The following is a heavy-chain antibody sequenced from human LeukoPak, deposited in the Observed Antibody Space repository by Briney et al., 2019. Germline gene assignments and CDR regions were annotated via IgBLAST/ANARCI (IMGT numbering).Heavy chain of an antibody. V-gene: IGHV1-8*01. CDR1: GYTFTSYE. Sequence: ASVKVSCKASGYTFTSYETNWVRQATGQGLEWMGGMNPNSGNTGYAQKFQGRLTMTRDTSISTAYMELSSLRSEDTAVYYCARGINGMDVWGQGTTVTVSS. J-gene: IGHJ6*02. CDR3: ARGINGMDV. D-gene: IGHD3-16*01. CDR2: MNPNSGNT.